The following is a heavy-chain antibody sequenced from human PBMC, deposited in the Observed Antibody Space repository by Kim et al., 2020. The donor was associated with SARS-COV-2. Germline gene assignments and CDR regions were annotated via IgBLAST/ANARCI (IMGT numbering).Heavy chain of an antibody. CDR2: IYYSGTT. CDR1: GGSISSSSYY. Sequence: SETLSLTCTVSGGSISSSSYYWGWIRHPPGKLLEWIGRIYYSGTTYYNPSLKSLITISVDTYKNQFSLLLSAMTAAATAVYYCTRRVGRYSSSLFHDY. CDR3: TRRVGRYSSSLFHDY. D-gene: IGHD6-13*01. V-gene: IGHV4-39*01. J-gene: IGHJ4*01.